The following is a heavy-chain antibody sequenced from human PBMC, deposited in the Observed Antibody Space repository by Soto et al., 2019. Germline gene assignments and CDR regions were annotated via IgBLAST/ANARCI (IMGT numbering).Heavy chain of an antibody. V-gene: IGHV1-18*01. CDR2: ISGYNGHT. D-gene: IGHD3-22*01. J-gene: IGHJ5*02. Sequence: GASVKVSCKASGYTFFSYAISWVRQARGQGLEWMGWISGYNGHTNYAQNFQGRLTLTTDPSTSTAYMELRSLRSDDTAVYYCARHHGPMTADNWFDPWGQGTQVTV. CDR3: ARHHGPMTADNWFDP. CDR1: GYTFFSYA.